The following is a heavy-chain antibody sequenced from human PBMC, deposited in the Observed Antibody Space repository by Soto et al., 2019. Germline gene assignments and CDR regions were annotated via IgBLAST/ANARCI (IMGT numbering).Heavy chain of an antibody. J-gene: IGHJ3*01. CDR2: IYYNGNT. CDR3: ARARLRAVYAFDF. D-gene: IGHD4-17*01. CDR1: GVSITSGAYY. Sequence: QVQLQESGPGLVKPSQTLSLTCTLSGVSITSGAYYWTWVRQHPGKGLEWIGYIYYNGNTYFSPSLKSRLTISIDTSKNQFSLKLSAVTAADTAMYYCARARLRAVYAFDFWGQVTMVTVSS. V-gene: IGHV4-31*03.